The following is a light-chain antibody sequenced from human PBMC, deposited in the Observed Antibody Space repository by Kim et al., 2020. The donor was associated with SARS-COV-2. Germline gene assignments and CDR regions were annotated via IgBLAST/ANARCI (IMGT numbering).Light chain of an antibody. Sequence: EIVMTQSPAALSVSPGERATLSCRASQSVSSTLAWYQQKPGQAPRLLIYGASTRATGIPARFSGTGSGTEFTLTISSLQSEDFAIYYCQQYNNCSRTFGQGTKVDIK. J-gene: IGKJ1*01. CDR3: QQYNNCSRT. CDR2: GAS. CDR1: QSVSST. V-gene: IGKV3-15*01.